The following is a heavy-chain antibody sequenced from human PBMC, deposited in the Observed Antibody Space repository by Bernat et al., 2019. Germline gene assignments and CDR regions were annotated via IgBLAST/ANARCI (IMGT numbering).Heavy chain of an antibody. J-gene: IGHJ6*03. CDR3: AREGSNIAAAGIPYYMDV. CDR2: ISSSSSYI. D-gene: IGHD6-13*01. Sequence: EVQLVESGGGLVKPGGSLRLSCAASGFTFSSYSMNWVRQAPGKGLAWVSSISSSSSYIYYADSVKGRFTISRDNAKNSLYLQMNSLRAEDTAVYYCAREGSNIAAAGIPYYMDVWGKGTTVTVSS. V-gene: IGHV3-21*01. CDR1: GFTFSSYS.